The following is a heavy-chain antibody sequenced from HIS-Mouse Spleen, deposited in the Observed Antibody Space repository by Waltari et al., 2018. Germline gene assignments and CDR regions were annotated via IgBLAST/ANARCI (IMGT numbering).Heavy chain of an antibody. CDR2: IYYSGSP. CDR1: GGSISSSSYY. V-gene: IGHV4-39*07. J-gene: IGHJ2*01. CDR3: AREIPYSSSWYDWYFDL. Sequence: QLQLQESGPGLVKPSETLSLTCTVSGGSISSSSYYWGWIRQPPGKGLEWIGSIYYSGSPYYNPPLKGRVTISVETSKNQFSLKLSSVTAADTAVYYCAREIPYSSSWYDWYFDLWGRGTLVTVSS. D-gene: IGHD6-13*01.